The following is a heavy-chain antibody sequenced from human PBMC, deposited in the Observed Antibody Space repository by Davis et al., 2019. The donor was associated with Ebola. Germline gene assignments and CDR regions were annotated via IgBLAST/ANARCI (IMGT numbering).Heavy chain of an antibody. J-gene: IGHJ4*02. CDR3: ARRRPPEGRAVAGDLDY. CDR2: IDPSDSYT. V-gene: IGHV5-10-1*01. D-gene: IGHD6-19*01. Sequence: GESLKISCKGSGYSFTSYWISWVRQMPGKGLEWMGRIDPSDSYTNYSPSFQGHVTISADKSISTAYLQWSSLKASDTAMYYCARRRPPEGRAVAGDLDYWGQGTLVTVSS. CDR1: GYSFTSYW.